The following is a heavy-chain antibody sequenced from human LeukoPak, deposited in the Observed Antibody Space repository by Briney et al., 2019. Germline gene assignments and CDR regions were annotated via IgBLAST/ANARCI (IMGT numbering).Heavy chain of an antibody. D-gene: IGHD5-24*01. Sequence: PSETLSLTCTVSGGPISSSSYYWGWTRQPPGKGLEWIGSIYYSGSTYYTPSLKSRVTISVDTSKNQFSLKLSSVTAADTAVYYCARHEVMATTWFDPWGQGTLVTVSS. CDR3: ARHEVMATTWFDP. CDR2: IYYSGST. V-gene: IGHV4-39*01. CDR1: GGPISSSSYY. J-gene: IGHJ5*02.